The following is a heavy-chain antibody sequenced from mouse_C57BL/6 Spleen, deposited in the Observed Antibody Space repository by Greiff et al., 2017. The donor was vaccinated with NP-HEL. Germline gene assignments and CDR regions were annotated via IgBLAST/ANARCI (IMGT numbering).Heavy chain of an antibody. J-gene: IGHJ3*01. Sequence: QVQLQQSGPGLVQPSQSLSITCTVSGFSLTSYGVHWVRQSPGKGLEWLGVIWSGGSTDYNAAFISRLSISKDNSKSQVFFKMNSLQADDTAIYYCARPDQRVRSWFAYWGQGTLVTVSA. CDR3: ARPDQRVRSWFAY. CDR2: IWSGGST. CDR1: GFSLTSYG. D-gene: IGHD1-1*01. V-gene: IGHV2-2*01.